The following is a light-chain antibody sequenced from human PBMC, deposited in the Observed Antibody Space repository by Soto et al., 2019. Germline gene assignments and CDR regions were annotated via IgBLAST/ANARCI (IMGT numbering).Light chain of an antibody. J-gene: IGLJ1*01. Sequence: QSVLAQPASVSGSPGQSITISFTGTSSDVGGYNYVSWYQQHPGKAPKLMIYEVTNRPSGVSNRFSGSKSGNTASLTISGLQAEDEADYYCSSYTSSNTFYVFGTGTKVTVL. CDR1: SSDVGGYNY. V-gene: IGLV2-14*01. CDR3: SSYTSSNTFYV. CDR2: EVT.